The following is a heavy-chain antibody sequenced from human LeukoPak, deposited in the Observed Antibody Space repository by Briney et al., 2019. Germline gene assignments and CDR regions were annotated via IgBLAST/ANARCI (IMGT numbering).Heavy chain of an antibody. Sequence: KSSETLSLTCAVYGGSFSGYYWSWIRQPPGKGPEWIGEINHSGSTNYNPSLKSRVTISVDTSKNQFSLKLSSVTAADTAVYYCAALDVWGQGTTVTVSS. J-gene: IGHJ6*02. CDR2: INHSGST. V-gene: IGHV4-34*01. CDR1: GGSFSGYY. CDR3: AALDV.